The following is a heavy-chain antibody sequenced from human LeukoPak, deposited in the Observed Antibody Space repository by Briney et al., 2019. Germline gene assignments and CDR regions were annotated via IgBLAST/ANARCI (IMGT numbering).Heavy chain of an antibody. CDR3: ATKIGFYGSGSYYPPDY. V-gene: IGHV1-24*01. J-gene: IGHJ4*02. D-gene: IGHD3-10*01. CDR2: FDAEDGET. Sequence: ATVKVSCKVSGYTLTELSMHWVRQAPGKGLEWMGGFDAEDGETIYAQRFQGRVTMTEDTSTDTAYMELSSLRSEDTAVYYCATKIGFYGSGSYYPPDYWGQGTLVTVPS. CDR1: GYTLTELS.